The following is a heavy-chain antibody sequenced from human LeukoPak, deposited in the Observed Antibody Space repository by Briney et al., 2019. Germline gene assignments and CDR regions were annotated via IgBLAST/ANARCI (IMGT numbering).Heavy chain of an antibody. CDR1: GFTFSSYG. V-gene: IGHV3-33*01. J-gene: IGHJ4*02. D-gene: IGHD3-10*01. CDR3: ARTLWFGELSPLDY. Sequence: GGSLRLSCAASGFTFSSYGMHWVRQAPGKGLEWVAVIWYDGSNKYYADSVKGRFTISRDNSKNTLYLQMNSLRAEDTAVYYCARTLWFGELSPLDYWGQGTLVTVSS. CDR2: IWYDGSNK.